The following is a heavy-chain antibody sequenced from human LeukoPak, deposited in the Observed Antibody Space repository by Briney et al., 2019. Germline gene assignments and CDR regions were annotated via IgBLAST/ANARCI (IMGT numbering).Heavy chain of an antibody. J-gene: IGHJ6*01. D-gene: IGHD1-26*01. CDR2: ISGSGDNT. CDR1: GFTFSGFA. CDR3: AKMKGHPLPKYYVDV. Sequence: GGSLRLSCAASGFTFSGFAMSWVRWTPGKGLEWVSGISGSGDNTLYADSVKGRFTISRDNSKNTLYLEMNSLRAEDTAIYYCAKMKGHPLPKYYVDVWGQGTTVTVSS. V-gene: IGHV3-23*01.